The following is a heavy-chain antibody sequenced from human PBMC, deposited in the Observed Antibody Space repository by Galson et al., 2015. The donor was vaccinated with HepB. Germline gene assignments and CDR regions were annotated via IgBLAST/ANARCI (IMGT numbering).Heavy chain of an antibody. V-gene: IGHV3-15*01. CDR2: IKSKTDGGTT. Sequence: SLRLSCAASGFTFSNAWMGWVRQAPGKGLEWVGRIKSKTDGGTTDYAAPVKGRFTISRDDSKNTLYLQMNSLKTEDTAVYYCTTDRQDWGPSMAAGHYYYYYGMDVWGQGTTVTVSS. J-gene: IGHJ6*02. CDR3: TTDRQDWGPSMAAGHYYYYYGMDV. D-gene: IGHD6-13*01. CDR1: GFTFSNAW.